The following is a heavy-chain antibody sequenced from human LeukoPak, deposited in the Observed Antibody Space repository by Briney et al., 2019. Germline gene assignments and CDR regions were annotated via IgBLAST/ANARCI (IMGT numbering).Heavy chain of an antibody. V-gene: IGHV1-18*01. J-gene: IGHJ4*01. CDR2: ISAYNGNT. CDR3: ARDRRVPYCSSTSCYLFDY. Sequence: ASVKVSCKASGYTFTSYGISWVRQAPGQGLEWMGWISAYNGNTNYAQKLQGRVTMTTDTSTSTAYMELRSLRSDDTAVYYCARDRRVPYCSSTSCYLFDYWGHGTLVTVST. D-gene: IGHD2-2*01. CDR1: GYTFTSYG.